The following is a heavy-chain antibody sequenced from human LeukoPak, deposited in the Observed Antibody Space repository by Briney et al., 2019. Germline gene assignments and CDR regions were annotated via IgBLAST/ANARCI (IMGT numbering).Heavy chain of an antibody. D-gene: IGHD6-19*01. CDR3: ARDIAVAAIIPPYFDY. J-gene: IGHJ4*02. CDR2: ISAYNGNT. V-gene: IGHV1-18*01. CDR1: NYTFNSYG. Sequence: ASVKVSCKASNYTFNSYGISWVRQAPGQGLEGMGWISAYNGNTNYAQKLQGRVTMTTDTSTSTAYMELRSLRSDDTAVYYCARDIAVAAIIPPYFDYWGQGTLVTVSS.